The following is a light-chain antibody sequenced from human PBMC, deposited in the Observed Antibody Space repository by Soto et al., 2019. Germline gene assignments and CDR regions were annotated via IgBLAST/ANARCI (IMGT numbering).Light chain of an antibody. V-gene: IGKV3-15*01. Sequence: EIVMTQSTATLSESPGERATLSCRASQSVSNDLAWYQQKPGQAPSLLIYGASTRATGIPARFSGSGSGTEFTLPISSLQSEDFAVYYCQQYNNWPPSTFGQGTKLEIK. J-gene: IGKJ2*02. CDR3: QQYNNWPPST. CDR2: GAS. CDR1: QSVSND.